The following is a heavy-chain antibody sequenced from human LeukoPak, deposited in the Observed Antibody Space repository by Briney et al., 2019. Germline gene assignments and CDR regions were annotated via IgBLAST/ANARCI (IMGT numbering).Heavy chain of an antibody. Sequence: ASVKVSCKVSGYTFTGYYIHWVRQAPGQGLEWMGRINPNNGATNYAQKLQGRVTITGDTSISTAYMELSSLRSDDTAVYYCTRESGSYHGNDYWGQGTLVTVSS. V-gene: IGHV1-2*06. CDR1: GYTFTGYY. CDR3: TRESGSYHGNDY. CDR2: INPNNGAT. J-gene: IGHJ4*02. D-gene: IGHD1-26*01.